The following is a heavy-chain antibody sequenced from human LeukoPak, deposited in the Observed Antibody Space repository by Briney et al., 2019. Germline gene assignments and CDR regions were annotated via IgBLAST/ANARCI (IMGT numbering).Heavy chain of an antibody. CDR2: ISSSSSYI. D-gene: IGHD3-9*01. CDR3: ASAPGGYYDILTGYYYFDC. J-gene: IGHJ4*02. V-gene: IGHV3-21*01. CDR1: GFTFSSYS. Sequence: GGSLRLSCAASGFTFSSYSMSWVRQAPGKGLEWVSSISSSSSYIYYADSVKGRFTISRDNAKNSLYLQMNSLRAEDTAVYYCASAPGGYYDILTGYYYFDCWGQGTLVTVSS.